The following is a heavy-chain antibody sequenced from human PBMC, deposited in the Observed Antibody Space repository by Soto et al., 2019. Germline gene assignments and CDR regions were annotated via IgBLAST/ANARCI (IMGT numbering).Heavy chain of an antibody. J-gene: IGHJ5*02. D-gene: IGHD2-2*01. Sequence: QVQLVESGGGVVQPGRSLRLSCAASGFTFSSYGMHWVRQAPGKGLEWVAVISYGGSNKYYADSVKGRFTISRDNSKKTRYLQMNNLRAEDTAVYYCAKDNCISTSCYRLYNWFDPWGQGTLVTVSS. V-gene: IGHV3-30*18. CDR3: AKDNCISTSCYRLYNWFDP. CDR1: GFTFSSYG. CDR2: ISYGGSNK.